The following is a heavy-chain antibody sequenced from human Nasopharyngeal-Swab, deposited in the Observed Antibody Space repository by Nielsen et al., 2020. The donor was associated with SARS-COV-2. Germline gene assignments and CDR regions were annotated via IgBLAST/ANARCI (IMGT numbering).Heavy chain of an antibody. CDR1: GFTFSSYS. CDR2: ISSSSRTI. CDR3: ARENCGGDCYSPGYYYYGMDV. D-gene: IGHD2-21*01. V-gene: IGHV3-48*04. J-gene: IGHJ6*02. Sequence: GESLKISCAASGFTFSSYSMNWVRQAPGKGLEWVAYISSSSRTIYYADSVRGRFTISRDNAKNSLYLQMNSLRAEDTAVYYCARENCGGDCYSPGYYYYGMDVWGQGTTVTVSS.